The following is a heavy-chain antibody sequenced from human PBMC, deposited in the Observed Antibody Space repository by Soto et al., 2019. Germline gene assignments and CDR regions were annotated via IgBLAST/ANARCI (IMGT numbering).Heavy chain of an antibody. CDR2: INYSGST. CDR3: ARGSYYHIIAY. J-gene: IGHJ4*02. V-gene: IGHV4-59*01. CDR1: VGSISSYY. D-gene: IGHD3-22*01. Sequence: SETLSLTCTVSVGSISSYYWSWIRQPPGKGLEWIGYINYSGSTNYDPPLKSRVTISVDTSKNHFSLKLSSVAAGDTAVYYCARGSYYHIIAYSGQGILVTVS.